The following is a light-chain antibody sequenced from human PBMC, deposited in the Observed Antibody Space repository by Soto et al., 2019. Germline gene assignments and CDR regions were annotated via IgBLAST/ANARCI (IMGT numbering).Light chain of an antibody. Sequence: DIQMTQSPSSLSASVGDRVTITCQASQDISNYLNWYQKKPGKTPTLLIYDASYWETGVPSRCIGSGAGTDFTFTNSSLLPEDISTYYCQQYDNLPPFTFGPGTKVDIK. CDR2: DAS. CDR1: QDISNY. CDR3: QQYDNLPPFT. V-gene: IGKV1-33*01. J-gene: IGKJ3*01.